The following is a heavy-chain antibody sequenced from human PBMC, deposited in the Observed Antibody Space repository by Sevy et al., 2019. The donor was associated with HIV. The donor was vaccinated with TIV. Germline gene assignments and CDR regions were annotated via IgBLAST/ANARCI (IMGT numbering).Heavy chain of an antibody. V-gene: IGHV5-51*01. D-gene: IGHD1-26*01. J-gene: IGHJ4*02. CDR1: GYSFTSYW. Sequence: GESLKISCKGSGYSFTSYWIGWVRQMPGKGLEWRGIIYPGDSDTRHSPSFQGQVTISADKSISTAYLQWSSLKASDTATSYCARRSTGIVGTHFDYWGQGTLVTVSS. CDR3: ARRSTGIVGTHFDY. CDR2: IYPGDSDT.